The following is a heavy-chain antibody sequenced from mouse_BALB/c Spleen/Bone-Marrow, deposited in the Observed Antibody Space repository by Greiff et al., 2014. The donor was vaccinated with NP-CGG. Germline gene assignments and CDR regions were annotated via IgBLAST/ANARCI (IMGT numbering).Heavy chain of an antibody. CDR1: GYSITSKYA. CDR2: KSESGSA. Sequence: EVQLQQSGPGLVKPSQSLSLTCTVTGYSITSKYAWNWMRQFPGNKLEWIGYKSESGSANYNPSLKSQISITPDTSKNQFFLQSNTVTSEDTATYYCVRANHYYSDSPFDYWGQGITLAVSS. V-gene: IGHV3-2*02. J-gene: IGHJ2*01. CDR3: VRANHYYSDSPFDY. D-gene: IGHD2-12*01.